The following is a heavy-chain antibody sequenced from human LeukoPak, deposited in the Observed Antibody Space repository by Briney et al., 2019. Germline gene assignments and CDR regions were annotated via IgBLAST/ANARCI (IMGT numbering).Heavy chain of an antibody. J-gene: IGHJ6*02. CDR1: GFTFSSAW. V-gene: IGHV3-15*07. Sequence: GGSLRLSCAASGFTFSSAWMNWVRQAPGKGLEWVGRIKSETDGGTTDYAAPVKGTFTISRDDSENTLYLQMNSLKTEDTAVYYCTTDQGITIFGVVSPGYYYYGMDVWGQGTTVTVSS. D-gene: IGHD3-3*01. CDR2: IKSETDGGTT. CDR3: TTDQGITIFGVVSPGYYYYGMDV.